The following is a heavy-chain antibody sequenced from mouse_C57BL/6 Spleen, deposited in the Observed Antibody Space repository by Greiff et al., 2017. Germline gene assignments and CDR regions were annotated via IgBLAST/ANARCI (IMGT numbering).Heavy chain of an antibody. Sequence: QVQLQQPGAELVRPGSSVKLSCKASGYTFTSYWMDWVKQRPGQGLEWIGNIYPSDSETHYNQKFKDKATLTVDKSSSTAYMQLSSLTSEDSAVYYCARGIGDCGSSFAWFAYWGQGTLVTVSA. CDR2: IYPSDSET. CDR3: ARGIGDCGSSFAWFAY. CDR1: GYTFTSYW. D-gene: IGHD1-1*01. J-gene: IGHJ3*01. V-gene: IGHV1-61*01.